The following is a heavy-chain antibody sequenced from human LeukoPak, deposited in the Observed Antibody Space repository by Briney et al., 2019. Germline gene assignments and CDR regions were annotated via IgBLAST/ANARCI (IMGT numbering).Heavy chain of an antibody. CDR2: KKQDKGNK. J-gene: IGHJ3*02. CDR1: GFTFSDHY. V-gene: IGHV3-7*01. D-gene: IGHD2/OR15-2a*01. Sequence: GGSLRLSCVASGFTFSDHYMTWVRQAPGKGREWVPNKKQDKGNKHYVDSVRPRFPLSRDSAKNSVYLQMSSLRAEDTAVYFCAREARVLGVGDDAFDIWGQGTMVSVSS. CDR3: AREARVLGVGDDAFDI.